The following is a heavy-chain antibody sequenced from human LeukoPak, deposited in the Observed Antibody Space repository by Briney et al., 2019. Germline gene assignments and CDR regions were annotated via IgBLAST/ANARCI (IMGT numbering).Heavy chain of an antibody. CDR1: GYTFTGYY. J-gene: IGHJ6*03. V-gene: IGHV1-2*02. CDR2: INPNSGGT. D-gene: IGHD6-13*01. CDR3: ARDRGGSSSWYGDYYYYYYMDV. Sequence: ASVKVSCKASGYTFTGYYMHWVRQAPGQGLEWMGWINPNSGGTNYAQKFQGRVTMTRDTSISTAYMELSRLRSDDTAVYYCARDRGGSSSWYGDYYYYYYMDVWGKGTTVTVSS.